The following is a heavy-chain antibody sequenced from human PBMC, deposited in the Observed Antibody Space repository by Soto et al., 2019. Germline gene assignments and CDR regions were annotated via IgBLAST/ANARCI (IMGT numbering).Heavy chain of an antibody. D-gene: IGHD5-12*01. CDR3: ARVKSVYSGYAAFYYYGMYV. CDR2: ISAYNGNT. J-gene: IGHJ6*02. Sequence: GASVKVSCKASGYTFTSYGISWVRQAPGQGLEWMGWISAYNGNTNYAQKLQGRVTMTTDTSTSTAYMELRSLRSDDTAVYYCARVKSVYSGYAAFYYYGMYVWGQGTTFTVSS. V-gene: IGHV1-18*01. CDR1: GYTFTSYG.